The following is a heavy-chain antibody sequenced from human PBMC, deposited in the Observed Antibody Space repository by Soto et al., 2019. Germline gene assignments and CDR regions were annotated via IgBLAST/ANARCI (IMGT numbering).Heavy chain of an antibody. CDR1: GFPFSTYA. V-gene: IGHV3-23*01. CDR2: ISGSGGAT. D-gene: IGHD6-19*01. J-gene: IGHJ3*02. CDR3: AKGRRSGWAHDVFDI. Sequence: EVQLLESGGGLVQPGGSLRLSCAAAGFPFSTYAMTWVRQTPAKGLEWVSTISGSGGATYYADPVKGRFTISRDNPKNTLSIKMSGMRAEDSATYYCAKGRRSGWAHDVFDIWGQGTLVTVS.